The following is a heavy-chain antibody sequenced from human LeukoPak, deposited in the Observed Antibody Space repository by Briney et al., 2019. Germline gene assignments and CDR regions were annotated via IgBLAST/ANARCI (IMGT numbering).Heavy chain of an antibody. CDR1: GFTFTSYG. V-gene: IGHV3-33*08. D-gene: IGHD5-12*01. J-gene: IGHJ4*02. Sequence: GGSLRLSCAASGFTFTSYGMHWVRQAPGKGLGWVAVIWFDGSNKYYADSVKGRFTISRDTSKNTVYLQMNSLRVEDTATYYCARGPRGAIRGYDYDYWGQGTLVTVSS. CDR2: IWFDGSNK. CDR3: ARGPRGAIRGYDYDY.